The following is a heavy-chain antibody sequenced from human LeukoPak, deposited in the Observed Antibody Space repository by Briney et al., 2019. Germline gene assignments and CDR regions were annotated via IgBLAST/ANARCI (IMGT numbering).Heavy chain of an antibody. CDR3: ARDYSDSSPFDY. D-gene: IGHD3-22*01. V-gene: IGHV3-48*03. CDR2: ISSSGSTI. CDR1: GFIFSSYE. Sequence: GGSLRLSCAASGFIFSSYEMHWVRQAPGKGLEWVSYISSSGSTINYADSVKGRFTISRDNAKNSLYLQMNSLRAEDTSVYYCARDYSDSSPFDYWGQGTLVTVSS. J-gene: IGHJ4*02.